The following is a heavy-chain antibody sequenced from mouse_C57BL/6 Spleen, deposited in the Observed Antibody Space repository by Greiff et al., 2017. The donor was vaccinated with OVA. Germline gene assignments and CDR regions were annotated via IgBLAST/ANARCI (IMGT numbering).Heavy chain of an antibody. Sequence: QVQLQQSGAELVKPGASVKMSCKASGYTFTSYWITWVKQRPGQGLEWIGDIYPGSGSTNYNEKFKCKATLTVDTSSSTAYMQLSSLTSEDSAVYYCAYYSNAAFFDVWGTGTTVTVSS. CDR2: IYPGSGST. CDR1: GYTFTSYW. CDR3: AYYSNAAFFDV. V-gene: IGHV1-55*01. J-gene: IGHJ1*03. D-gene: IGHD2-5*01.